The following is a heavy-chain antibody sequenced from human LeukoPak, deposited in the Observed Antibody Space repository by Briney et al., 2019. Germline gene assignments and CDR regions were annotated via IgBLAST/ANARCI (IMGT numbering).Heavy chain of an antibody. D-gene: IGHD5-18*01. Sequence: GGSLRLSCAASGFTFSSYAMHWVRQAPGKGLEGVAVISYDGSNKYYADSVKGRFTISRDNSKNTLYLQMNSLRAEDTAVYYCAKSGYSYGFDYWGQGTLVTVSS. CDR3: AKSGYSYGFDY. CDR1: GFTFSSYA. V-gene: IGHV3-30-3*02. CDR2: ISYDGSNK. J-gene: IGHJ4*02.